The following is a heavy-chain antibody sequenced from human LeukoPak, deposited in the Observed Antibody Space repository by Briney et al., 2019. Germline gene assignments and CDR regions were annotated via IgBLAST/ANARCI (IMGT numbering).Heavy chain of an antibody. CDR2: ISSSSSYI. CDR3: ATQGDGYNSAFDY. Sequence: GGSLRLSCAASGFTFSSYSMNWVRQAPGKGLEWVSSISSSSSYIYYADSVKGRFTISRDNAKNSLYLQMNSLRAEDTAVYYCATQGDGYNSAFDYWGQGTLVTVSS. D-gene: IGHD5-24*01. V-gene: IGHV3-21*01. J-gene: IGHJ4*02. CDR1: GFTFSSYS.